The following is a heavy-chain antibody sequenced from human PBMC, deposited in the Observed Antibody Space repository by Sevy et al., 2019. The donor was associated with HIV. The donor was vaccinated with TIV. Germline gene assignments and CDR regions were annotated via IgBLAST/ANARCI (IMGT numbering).Heavy chain of an antibody. Sequence: GESLKIACAASGFTFRNYVMNWVRQPPGKGLEWVSVISDGGGTTYYADSVKGRFTISRDDSKSTLYLQMNSLRVEDTAVYFCAKRVAGALAALDIWGHGTMVPVS. D-gene: IGHD3-10*01. CDR3: AKRVAGALAALDI. CDR1: GFTFRNYV. V-gene: IGHV3-23*01. CDR2: ISDGGGTT. J-gene: IGHJ3*02.